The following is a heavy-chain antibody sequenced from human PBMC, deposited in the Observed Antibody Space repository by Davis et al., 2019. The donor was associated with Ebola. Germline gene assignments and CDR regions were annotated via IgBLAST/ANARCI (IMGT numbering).Heavy chain of an antibody. V-gene: IGHV1-69*06. J-gene: IGHJ4*02. CDR2: IIPIFGTA. CDR3: ARDGYSSGWYAGIDY. Sequence: AASVKVSCKASGGTFSSYAISWVRQAPGQGLEWMGGIIPIFGTANYAQKFQGRVTITADKSTSTAYMELSSLRSEDTAVYYCARDGYSSGWYAGIDYWGQGTLVTVSS. CDR1: GGTFSSYA. D-gene: IGHD6-19*01.